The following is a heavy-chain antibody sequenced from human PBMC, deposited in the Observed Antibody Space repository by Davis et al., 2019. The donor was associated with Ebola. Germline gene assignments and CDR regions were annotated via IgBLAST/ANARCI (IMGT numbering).Heavy chain of an antibody. CDR1: GYTFTGYY. Sequence: AASVKVSCKASGYTFTGYYMHWVRQAPGQGLEWMGWINPNSGGTNYAQKFQGWVTMTRDTSISTAYMELSRLRSDDTAVYYCARDGTYDFWSGYYNDYFDYWGQGTLVTVSS. CDR2: INPNSGGT. D-gene: IGHD3-3*01. J-gene: IGHJ4*02. CDR3: ARDGTYDFWSGYYNDYFDY. V-gene: IGHV1-2*04.